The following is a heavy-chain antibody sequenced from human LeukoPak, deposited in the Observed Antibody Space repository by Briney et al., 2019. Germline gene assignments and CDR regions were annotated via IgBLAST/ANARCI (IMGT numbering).Heavy chain of an antibody. D-gene: IGHD2-2*03. CDR3: ARHSRLDKSSLSWADY. V-gene: IGHV4-61*05. J-gene: IGHJ4*02. CDR1: GGSISSSPYY. Sequence: SETLSLICTVSGGSISSSPYYWAWVRQPPGKGLEWIGYIYYSGSTNYNPSLKSRVTISVDTSKNQFSLKLSSVTAADTAVYYCARHSRLDKSSLSWADYWGQGTLVTVSS. CDR2: IYYSGST.